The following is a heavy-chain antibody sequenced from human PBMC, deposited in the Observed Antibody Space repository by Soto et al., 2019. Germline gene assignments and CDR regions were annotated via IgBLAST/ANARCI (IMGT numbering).Heavy chain of an antibody. V-gene: IGHV6-1*01. CDR2: AYYRSKWFT. CDR1: GDSVSSTTVG. Sequence: SQTLSLTCAISGDSVSSTTVGWNWIRQSPSRGLEWLGRAYYRSKWFTDYAMSVKSRLTFNADTSKNQFSLHLKSVTPEDTAVYYCARDDATIYTSTWFPLDHWGQGTLVTVS. J-gene: IGHJ4*02. CDR3: ARDDATIYTSTWFPLDH. D-gene: IGHD2-2*01.